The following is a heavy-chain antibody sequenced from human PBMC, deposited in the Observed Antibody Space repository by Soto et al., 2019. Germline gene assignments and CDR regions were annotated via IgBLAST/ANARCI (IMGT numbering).Heavy chain of an antibody. V-gene: IGHV3-15*07. CDR3: SSDGLTVYAAFDY. Sequence: GGSLRLSCEASGFYFDDAWMTWVRQAPGKGLEWVGRIKRTTEGGTTDNAAPVKGRFTISRDDAKNTLYLQMNSLKAEDTAVYYCSSDGLTVYAAFDYWGQGTQVTVSS. D-gene: IGHD2-8*01. CDR2: IKRTTEGGTT. J-gene: IGHJ4*02. CDR1: GFYFDDAW.